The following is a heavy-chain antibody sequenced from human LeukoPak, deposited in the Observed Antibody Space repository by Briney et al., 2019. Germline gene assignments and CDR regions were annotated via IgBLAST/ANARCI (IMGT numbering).Heavy chain of an antibody. CDR1: GFIFNSYE. J-gene: IGHJ4*02. CDR3: ATSGYSSSWYFG. V-gene: IGHV3-48*03. D-gene: IGHD6-13*01. Sequence: GGSLRLSCAASGFIFNSYEMNWVRQAPGKGLEWVSYISRSSTTIYYADSVKGRFTISRDNAKNSLYLQMNSLRAEDTAVYYCATSGYSSSWYFGWGQGTLVTVSS. CDR2: ISRSSTTI.